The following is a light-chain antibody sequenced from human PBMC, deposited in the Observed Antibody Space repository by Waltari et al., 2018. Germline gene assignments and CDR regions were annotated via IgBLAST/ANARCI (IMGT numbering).Light chain of an antibody. Sequence: DIVMTQSPDSLAVSLGERATVNCKSSQSVLYSSDNKNYLAWYQQKPGQPPKLLMYWAFTRESGVPERFSGSGSGTDFTLSINSLQAEDVAVYYCQQYYSIPWTFGQGTKVEIK. J-gene: IGKJ1*01. CDR2: WAF. CDR3: QQYYSIPWT. V-gene: IGKV4-1*01. CDR1: QSVLYSSDNKNY.